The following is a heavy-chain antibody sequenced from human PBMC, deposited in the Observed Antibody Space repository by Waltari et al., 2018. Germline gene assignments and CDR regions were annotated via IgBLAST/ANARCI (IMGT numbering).Heavy chain of an antibody. D-gene: IGHD2-15*01. J-gene: IGHJ4*02. V-gene: IGHV4-4*02. Sequence: QLQLQESGPRLVKPSGTLALACAVSGDSMCDTLCWSWGRQRPGKGVEWIEQVRGSEKANYNPSFASRVTISLDTSSNQISLRLTSAAAADTAVYYCARDRGRGLYLDSWGQGTLIAVSP. CDR1: GDSMCDTLC. CDR2: VRGSEKA. CDR3: ARDRGRGLYLDS.